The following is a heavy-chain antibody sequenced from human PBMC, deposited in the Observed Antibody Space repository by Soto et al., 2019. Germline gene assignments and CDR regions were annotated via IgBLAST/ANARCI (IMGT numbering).Heavy chain of an antibody. CDR2: ISYVRSNK. J-gene: IGHJ4*02. D-gene: IGHD2-21*01. V-gene: IGHV3-30*18. Sequence: GGSMRLSSAAYGFTLSSFGMHWVSQAPGKGLEWVAVISYVRSNKYNADSVKGRFTISRDNSKNSLYLQRNSLRAEDTAVYYCAKGDSLYWGQGTLVTVSS. CDR3: AKGDSLY. CDR1: GFTLSSFG.